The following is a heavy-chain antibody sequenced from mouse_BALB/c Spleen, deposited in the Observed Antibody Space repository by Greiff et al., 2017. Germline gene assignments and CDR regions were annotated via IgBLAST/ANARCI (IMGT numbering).Heavy chain of an antibody. J-gene: IGHJ2*01. Sequence: EVNVVESGGGLVKPGGSLKLSCAASGFTFSSFGMHWVRQAPEKGLEWVAYISSGSSTIYYADTVKGRFTISRDNPKNTLFLQMTSLRSEDTAMYYCARGGNYVLDYWGQGTTLTVSS. CDR3: ARGGNYVLDY. D-gene: IGHD2-1*01. CDR2: ISSGSSTI. V-gene: IGHV5-17*02. CDR1: GFTFSSFG.